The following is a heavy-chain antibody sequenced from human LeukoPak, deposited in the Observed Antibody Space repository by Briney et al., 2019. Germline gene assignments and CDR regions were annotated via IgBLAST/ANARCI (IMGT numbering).Heavy chain of an antibody. J-gene: IGHJ4*02. V-gene: IGHV3-74*01. CDR1: GFTFRNYA. Sequence: GGSLRLSCAASGFTFRNYAMHWVRQAPGKGLVWVSRINSDGSSTSYADSVKGRFTISRDNAKNMLYLQMNSLRAEDTAVYYCARDQKQLWKYYFDYWGQGTLVTVSS. CDR3: ARDQKQLWKYYFDY. CDR2: INSDGSST. D-gene: IGHD5-18*01.